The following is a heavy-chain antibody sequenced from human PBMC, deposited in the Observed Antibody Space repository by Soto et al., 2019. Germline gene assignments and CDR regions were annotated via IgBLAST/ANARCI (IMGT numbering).Heavy chain of an antibody. V-gene: IGHV3-30-3*01. D-gene: IGHD5-12*01. CDR2: ISYDGSNK. CDR3: ARATDGYNSKASYYYYGMDV. CDR1: GFTFSSYA. J-gene: IGHJ6*02. Sequence: PGGSLRLSCAASGFTFSSYAMHWVRQAPGKGLEWVAVISYDGSNKYYADSVKGRFTISRDNSKNTLYLQMNSLRAEDTAVYYCARATDGYNSKASYYYYGMDVWGQGTTVTVSS.